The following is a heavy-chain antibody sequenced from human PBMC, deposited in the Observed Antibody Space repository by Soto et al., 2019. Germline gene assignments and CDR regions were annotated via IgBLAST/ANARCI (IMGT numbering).Heavy chain of an antibody. J-gene: IGHJ3*02. D-gene: IGHD1-1*01. CDR2: MSHSGGT. CDR3: ARVERGTATTVVDAFDI. V-gene: IGHV4-59*04. CDR1: GGSISSYY. Sequence: SETLSLTCTVSGGSISSYYWSWIRQPPGKGLEWIGEMSHSGGTHFNPSLKSRVTISVDTSKNQFSLKMSSVTAADTALYYCARVERGTATTVVDAFDIWGPGTMVTVSS.